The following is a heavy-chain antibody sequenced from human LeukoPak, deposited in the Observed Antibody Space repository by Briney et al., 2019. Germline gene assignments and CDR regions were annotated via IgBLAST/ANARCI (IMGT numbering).Heavy chain of an antibody. CDR2: ISAYNGNT. D-gene: IGHD6-19*01. V-gene: IGHV1-18*01. Sequence: ASVKVSCKASGYTFTSYGISWVRQAPGQGLEWMGWISAYNGNTNYAQELQGRVTMTTDTSTSTAYMELRSLRSDDTAVYYCARVGGRRRYSSGCPMDYWGQGTLVTVSS. CDR3: ARVGGRRRYSSGCPMDY. CDR1: GYTFTSYG. J-gene: IGHJ4*02.